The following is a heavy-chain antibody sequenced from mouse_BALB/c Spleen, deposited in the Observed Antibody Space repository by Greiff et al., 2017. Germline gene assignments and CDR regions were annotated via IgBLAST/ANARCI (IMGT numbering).Heavy chain of an antibody. V-gene: IGHV3-6*02. CDR3: ARGATAYYAMDY. CDR1: GYSITSGYY. CDR2: ISYDGSN. J-gene: IGHJ4*01. D-gene: IGHD1-2*01. Sequence: EVQLQESGPGLVKPSQSLSLTCSVTGYSITSGYYWNWIRQFPGNTLEWMGYISYDGSNNYNPSLKNRISITRDTSKNQFFLKLNSVTTEDTATYYCARGATAYYAMDYWGQGTSVTVSS.